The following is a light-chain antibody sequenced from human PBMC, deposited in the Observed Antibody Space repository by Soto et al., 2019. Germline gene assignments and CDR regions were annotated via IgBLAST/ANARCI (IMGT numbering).Light chain of an antibody. CDR3: ASFTTTSTRV. CDR2: EVN. CDR1: SSDIGSYNY. J-gene: IGLJ1*01. V-gene: IGLV2-14*01. Sequence: QSALTQPASVSGSPGQSITVSCTGTSSDIGSYNYVSWYQQHPGKAPKLIIYEVNNRPSGVSNRFSGSKSGNTASLTVSGLQAEDEADYYGASFTTTSTRVFGTGTKVTVL.